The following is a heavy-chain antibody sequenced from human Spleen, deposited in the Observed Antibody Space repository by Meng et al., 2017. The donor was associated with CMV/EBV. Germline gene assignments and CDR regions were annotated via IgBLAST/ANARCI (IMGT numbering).Heavy chain of an antibody. CDR2: INPNSGGT. V-gene: IGHV1-2*02. Sequence: ASVKVSCKASGYTFTGYYMHWVRQAPGQGLEWMGWINPNSGGTNYAQKFQGRVTMTRDTSISTAYMELSRLRSDDTAVYYCTREGGGITGTTGPDYWGQGTLVTVSS. D-gene: IGHD1-7*01. CDR3: TREGGGITGTTGPDY. CDR1: GYTFTGYY. J-gene: IGHJ4*02.